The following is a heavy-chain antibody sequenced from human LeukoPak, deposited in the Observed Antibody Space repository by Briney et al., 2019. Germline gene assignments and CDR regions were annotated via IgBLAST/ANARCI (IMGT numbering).Heavy chain of an antibody. J-gene: IGHJ4*02. V-gene: IGHV4-59*08. Sequence: SETLSLTCIVSGNSITSDFWSWIRQSPGKGLEWIGYINYSGRSEYDPSLKSRVTISVDRSRKRVSLKMRSVTAADTAVYYCARLDCLSNECYNYWAVGALVTVSS. CDR1: GNSITSDF. CDR2: INYSGRS. CDR3: ARLDCLSNECYNY. D-gene: IGHD2/OR15-2a*01.